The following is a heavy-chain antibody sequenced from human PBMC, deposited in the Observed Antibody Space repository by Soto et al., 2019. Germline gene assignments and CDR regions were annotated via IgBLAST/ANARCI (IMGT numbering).Heavy chain of an antibody. V-gene: IGHV1-18*01. Sequence: QVQLVQSGAEVKKPGASVKVSCKASGYTFTSYGISWVRQAPGQGLEWMGWISAYNGNTNYAQKRQGSVTMTTDTSTSTAYMELRSLRSDDTAVYYCARARQDIVVVVAATYPDYYYGMAVWGQGTTVTVSS. D-gene: IGHD2-15*01. CDR1: GYTFTSYG. CDR2: ISAYNGNT. J-gene: IGHJ6*02. CDR3: ARARQDIVVVVAATYPDYYYGMAV.